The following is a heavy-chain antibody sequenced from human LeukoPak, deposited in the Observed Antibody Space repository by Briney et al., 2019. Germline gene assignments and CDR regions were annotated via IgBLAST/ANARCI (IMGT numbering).Heavy chain of an antibody. CDR3: ARRGRIPVGFDI. J-gene: IGHJ3*02. CDR1: GFTFSSYW. D-gene: IGHD4-23*01. CDR2: INSDGSST. V-gene: IGHV3-74*01. Sequence: GGSLRLSCAASGFTFSSYWMHWVRQAPGKGLVWVSRINSDGSSTSYADSVKGRFTISRDNAKNTLYLQMNSLRAEDTAVYYCARRGRIPVGFDIRGQGTMVTVSS.